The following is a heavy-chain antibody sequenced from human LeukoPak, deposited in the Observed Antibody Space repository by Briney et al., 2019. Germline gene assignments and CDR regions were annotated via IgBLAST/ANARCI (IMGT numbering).Heavy chain of an antibody. J-gene: IGHJ4*02. D-gene: IGHD6-19*01. CDR1: GFTFSSYA. V-gene: IGHV3-23*01. Sequence: EGSLRLSCAASGFTFSSYAMSWVRQAPGKGLEWVSAISGSGGSTYYADSVKGRFTISRDNSKNTLYLQMNSLRAEDTAVYYCAKRGTSSGWYSFDYWGQGTLVTVSS. CDR3: AKRGTSSGWYSFDY. CDR2: ISGSGGST.